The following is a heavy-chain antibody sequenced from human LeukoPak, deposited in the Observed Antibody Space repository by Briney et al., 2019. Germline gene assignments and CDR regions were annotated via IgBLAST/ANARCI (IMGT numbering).Heavy chain of an antibody. CDR3: ARDRTTNYDSSGYYGDAFDI. Sequence: EASVKVSCKASGYTFTSYGISWVRQAPGQGLEWMGWISAYNGNTNYAQKLQGRVTTTTDTSTSTAYMELRSLRSDDTAVYYCARDRTTNYDSSGYYGDAFDIWGQGTMVTVSS. CDR1: GYTFTSYG. D-gene: IGHD3-22*01. V-gene: IGHV1-18*01. CDR2: ISAYNGNT. J-gene: IGHJ3*02.